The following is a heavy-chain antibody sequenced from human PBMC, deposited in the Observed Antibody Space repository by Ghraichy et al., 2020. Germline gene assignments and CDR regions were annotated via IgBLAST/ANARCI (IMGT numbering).Heavy chain of an antibody. CDR3: ATQTTYYYDSSGYSNIDY. CDR2: INHSGST. CDR1: GGSFSGYY. Sequence: SETLSLTCAVYGGSFSGYYWSWIRQPPGKGLEWIGEINHSGSTNYNPSLKSRVTISVDTSKNQFSLKLSSVTAADTAVYYCATQTTYYYDSSGYSNIDYWGQGTLVTVSS. V-gene: IGHV4-34*01. J-gene: IGHJ4*02. D-gene: IGHD3-22*01.